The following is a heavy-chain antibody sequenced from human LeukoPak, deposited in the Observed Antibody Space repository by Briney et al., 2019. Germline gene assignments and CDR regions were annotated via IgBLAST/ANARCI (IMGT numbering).Heavy chain of an antibody. D-gene: IGHD3-22*01. CDR2: ISAYNGNT. CDR1: GYTFTSYG. CDR3: ARAPGYYDSSGYYYPDY. J-gene: IGHJ4*02. Sequence: GASVKVSCKASGYTFTSYGISWVRQAPGQGLEWMGWISAYNGNTNYAQKLQGRVTMTTDTSTSTAYMELRSLRSDDTAVYYCARAPGYYDSSGYYYPDYWGQGTLVTVSS. V-gene: IGHV1-18*01.